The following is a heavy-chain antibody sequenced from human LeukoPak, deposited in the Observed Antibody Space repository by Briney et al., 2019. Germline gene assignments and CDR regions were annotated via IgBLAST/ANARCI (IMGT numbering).Heavy chain of an antibody. CDR1: GGSFSGYY. CDR2: ISHSGST. J-gene: IGHJ4*02. CDR3: ARWVSSGYQSYFDY. Sequence: SETLSLTCAVYGGSFSGYYWSWIRQPPGKGLEWIGEISHSGSTNYNPSLKSRVTISVDTSKNQFSLKLSSVTAADTAVYYCARWVSSGYQSYFDYWGQGTLVTVSS. D-gene: IGHD3-22*01. V-gene: IGHV4-34*01.